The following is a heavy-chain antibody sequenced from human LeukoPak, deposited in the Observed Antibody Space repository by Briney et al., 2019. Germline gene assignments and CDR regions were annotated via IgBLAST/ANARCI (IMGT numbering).Heavy chain of an antibody. V-gene: IGHV3-30*18. Sequence: PGGSLRLSCAASGFTFSSYGMHWVRQAPGKGLEWVAVISYGGSNKNYADSVKGRFTISRDNSKNTLYLQMNSLRAEDTAVYYCAKMGRGYSVYDSPDYWGQGTLVTVSS. CDR1: GFTFSSYG. D-gene: IGHD5/OR15-5a*01. CDR3: AKMGRGYSVYDSPDY. J-gene: IGHJ4*02. CDR2: ISYGGSNK.